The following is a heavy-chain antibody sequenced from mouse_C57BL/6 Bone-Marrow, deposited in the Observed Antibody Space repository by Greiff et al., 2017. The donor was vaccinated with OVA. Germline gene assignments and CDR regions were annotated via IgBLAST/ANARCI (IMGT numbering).Heavy chain of an antibody. CDR3: ARINYWYFDV. J-gene: IGHJ1*03. Sequence: EVHLVESGGGLVKPGGSLKLSCAASGFTFSDYGMHWVRQAPEQGLEWVAYISSGSSTIYYADTVKGRFTISRDKAKHTLFLQMTSLRSEDTAMYYCARINYWYFDVWGTGTTVTVSS. V-gene: IGHV5-17*01. CDR1: GFTFSDYG. CDR2: ISSGSSTI.